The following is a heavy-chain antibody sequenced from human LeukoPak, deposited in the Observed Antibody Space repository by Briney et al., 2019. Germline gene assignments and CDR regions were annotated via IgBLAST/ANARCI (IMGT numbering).Heavy chain of an antibody. CDR1: GFTFSSYA. D-gene: IGHD3-16*01. V-gene: IGHV3-23*01. CDR3: AKWPEGAMDYFDY. Sequence: PGGSLRLSCAASGFTFSSYAMSWVRQAPGKGLEWVSAISGSGTRTYYADSVKGRFTISRDNSKNTLYLEMSSLRVEDTAIYYCAKWPEGAMDYFDYWGQGTLVTVSS. J-gene: IGHJ4*02. CDR2: ISGSGTRT.